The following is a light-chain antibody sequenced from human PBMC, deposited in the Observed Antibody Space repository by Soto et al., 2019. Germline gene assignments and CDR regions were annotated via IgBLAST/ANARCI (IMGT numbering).Light chain of an antibody. J-gene: IGLJ3*02. Sequence: NFMLTQPHSVSESPGKTVTISCTRSSGSIASNCVQWYQQRPGSAPTTVIYDDNQRRSGVPDRFSGSIDSSSNSASLTISGLQTEDEADYYCQSYDSSSLWVFGGGTKLTVL. CDR3: QSYDSSSLWV. CDR1: SGSIASNC. CDR2: DDN. V-gene: IGLV6-57*03.